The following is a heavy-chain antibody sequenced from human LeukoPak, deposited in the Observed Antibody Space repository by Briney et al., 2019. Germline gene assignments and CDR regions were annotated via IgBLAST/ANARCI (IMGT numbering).Heavy chain of an antibody. J-gene: IGHJ4*02. CDR1: GFTFSTYG. CDR2: IWSDGSSE. D-gene: IGHD5-24*01. CDR3: AAGGVGWLQFASFHGPFDY. V-gene: IGHV3-33*01. Sequence: PGGSLRLSCVASGFTFSTYGMHWVRQAPGKGLEWVALIWSDGSSENYAGSVKGRFTISRDKSKDTLYLQMSSLRAEDTAVYYCAAGGVGWLQFASFHGPFDYWGQGTLVTVSS.